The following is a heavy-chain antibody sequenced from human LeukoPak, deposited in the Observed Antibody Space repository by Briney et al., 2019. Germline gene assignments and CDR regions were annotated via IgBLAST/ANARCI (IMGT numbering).Heavy chain of an antibody. D-gene: IGHD6-13*01. CDR1: GYSFTSYW. J-gene: IGHJ6*03. CDR2: IYPGDSDT. V-gene: IGHV5-51*01. CDR3: ARLGSWYDIYYYYYMDV. Sequence: LGESLKISCKGSGYSFTSYWIGWVRQMPGKGLEWMGIIYPGDSDTRYSPSFQGQVTISADKSISTAYLQWSSLKASDTAMYYCARLGSWYDIYYYYYMDVWGKGTTVTVSS.